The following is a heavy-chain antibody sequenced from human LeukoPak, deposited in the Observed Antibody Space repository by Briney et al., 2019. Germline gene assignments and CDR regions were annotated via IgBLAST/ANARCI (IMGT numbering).Heavy chain of an antibody. Sequence: GASVKVSCKASGYTFTSYYMHWVRQAPGQGLEWMGIINPSGGSTSYAQKFQGRVTMTRDMSTSTVYMELSSLRSEDTSVYYCARAPTGTSLIDYWGQGTLVTVSS. J-gene: IGHJ4*02. CDR3: ARAPTGTSLIDY. D-gene: IGHD1-1*01. V-gene: IGHV1-46*01. CDR2: INPSGGST. CDR1: GYTFTSYY.